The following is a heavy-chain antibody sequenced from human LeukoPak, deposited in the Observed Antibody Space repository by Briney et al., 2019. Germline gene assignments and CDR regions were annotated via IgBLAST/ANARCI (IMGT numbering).Heavy chain of an antibody. V-gene: IGHV1-2*02. CDR3: ATSHYYDSSGYPVGLGY. CDR1: GYTFTGYY. Sequence: GASVKVSCKASGYTFTGYYMHWVRQAPGQGLEWMGWINPNSGGTNYAQKLQGRVTMTEDTSTDTAYMELSSLRSEDTAVYYCATSHYYDSSGYPVGLGYWGQGTLVTVSS. J-gene: IGHJ4*02. D-gene: IGHD3-22*01. CDR2: INPNSGGT.